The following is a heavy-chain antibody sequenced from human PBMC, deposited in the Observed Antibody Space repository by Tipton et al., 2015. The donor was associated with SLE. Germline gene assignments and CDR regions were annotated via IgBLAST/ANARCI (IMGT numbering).Heavy chain of an antibody. D-gene: IGHD4-17*01. CDR2: INHSGST. CDR3: ASRGDYGDFGSGYWYFDR. J-gene: IGHJ2*01. CDR1: GGSFSGYY. V-gene: IGHV4-34*01. Sequence: TLSLTCAVYGGSFSGYYWSWIRQPPGKGLEWIGEINHSGSTNYNPSLKSRVTISVDTSKNQFSLKLSSVTAADTAVYYCASRGDYGDFGSGYWYFDRWGRGPLVAVSS.